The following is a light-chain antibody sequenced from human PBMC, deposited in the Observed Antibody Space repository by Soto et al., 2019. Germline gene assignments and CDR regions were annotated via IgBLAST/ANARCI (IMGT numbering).Light chain of an antibody. V-gene: IGLV1-47*01. Sequence: QSVLTQPPSVSGTPGQRVTISCSGGISNIGTNYVHWFQQLPGTAPKVLSNRDNQRPSGVPDRVSGSKSGTSASLAISGLRSAGEAEYDCAAWDDTGSSYVFGTGTKLTVL. CDR2: RDN. J-gene: IGLJ1*01. CDR1: ISNIGTNY. CDR3: AAWDDTGSSYV.